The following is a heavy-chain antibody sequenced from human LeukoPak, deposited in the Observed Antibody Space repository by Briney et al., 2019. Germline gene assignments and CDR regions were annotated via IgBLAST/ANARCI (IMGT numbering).Heavy chain of an antibody. CDR1: GFTFSSYA. Sequence: GGSLRLSCAASGFTFSSYAMHWVRQAPGKGLEWVAVISYDGSNKYYADSVKGRFTISRDNSKNTLYLQMNSLRAEDTAVYYCARDRTYSGYRGSFDYWGQGTLVTVSS. CDR3: ARDRTYSGYRGSFDY. CDR2: ISYDGSNK. J-gene: IGHJ4*02. D-gene: IGHD5-12*01. V-gene: IGHV3-30*04.